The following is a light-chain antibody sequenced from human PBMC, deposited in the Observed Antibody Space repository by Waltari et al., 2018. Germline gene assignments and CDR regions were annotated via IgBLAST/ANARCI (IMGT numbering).Light chain of an antibody. V-gene: IGLV4-69*01. J-gene: IGLJ2*01. CDR3: QTWGTGFRV. CDR2: INSDGSH. Sequence: QLVLTQSPSASASLGTSVNLTCTLSSGRGIYAIVWHQQQPEKGPRFLMQINSDGSHHKGVGVPDRFSGSSSGAERYLIISSLESDDDGDYYCQTWGTGFRVFGGGTKLTVL. CDR1: SGRGIYA.